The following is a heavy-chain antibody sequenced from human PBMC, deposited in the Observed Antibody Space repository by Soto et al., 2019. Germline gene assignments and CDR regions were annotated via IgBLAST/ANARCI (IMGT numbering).Heavy chain of an antibody. D-gene: IGHD1-1*01. CDR2: IYYSGST. CDR1: GGSISSYY. CDR3: ARAISWNEYYFDY. V-gene: IGHV4-59*01. J-gene: IGHJ4*02. Sequence: QVQLQESGPGRVKPSETLSLTCTVSGGSISSYYWSWIRQPPGKGLEWIGYIYYSGSTNYNPSLKSRVTISVDTSKNQFSLKLSSVTAADTAVYYCARAISWNEYYFDYWGQGTLVTVSS.